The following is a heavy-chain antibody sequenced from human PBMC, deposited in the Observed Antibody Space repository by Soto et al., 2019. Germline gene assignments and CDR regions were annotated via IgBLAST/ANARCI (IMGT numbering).Heavy chain of an antibody. CDR2: FYHSGST. J-gene: IGHJ4*02. Sequence: QVQLQESGPGLVKPSGTLSLTCAVSGGSISSSNWWSWVRPHPGKGLEWIGEFYHSGSTNYNPSLKSRVTIAVDKSKNQFSLKLSSVTAADTAVYYCASRVSSGWPPPLDYWGQGTLVTVSS. CDR3: ASRVSSGWPPPLDY. D-gene: IGHD6-19*01. V-gene: IGHV4-4*02. CDR1: GGSISSSNW.